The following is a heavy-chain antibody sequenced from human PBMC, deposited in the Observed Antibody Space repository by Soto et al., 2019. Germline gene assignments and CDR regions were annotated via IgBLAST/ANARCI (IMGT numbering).Heavy chain of an antibody. CDR2: INPANGYT. J-gene: IGHJ2*01. CDR3: ARQNNPYSYIDL. CDR1: AYTFTRYA. D-gene: IGHD1-1*01. Sequence: ASVKVSCKXSAYTFTRYAIHWVRQAPGQRLEWMAWINPANGYTKYSQKFQDRVTVTRDTSASTVYMELTSLRSEDTAVYFCARQNNPYSYIDLWGRGTLVTVPQ. V-gene: IGHV1-3*01.